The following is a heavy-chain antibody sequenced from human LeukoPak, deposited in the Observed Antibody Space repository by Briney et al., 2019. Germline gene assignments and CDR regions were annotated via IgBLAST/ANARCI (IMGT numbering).Heavy chain of an antibody. CDR1: GFTFSSYS. CDR2: ISSSSSYM. J-gene: IGHJ4*02. D-gene: IGHD3-22*01. Sequence: GGSLRLSCAASGFTFSSYSMNWVRQAPGKGLEWVSSISSSSSYMYYADSVKGRFTISRDNAKNSLYLQMNSLRAEDTAVYYCARDRYYYDSSGYDYWGQGTLVTVSS. CDR3: ARDRYYYDSSGYDY. V-gene: IGHV3-21*01.